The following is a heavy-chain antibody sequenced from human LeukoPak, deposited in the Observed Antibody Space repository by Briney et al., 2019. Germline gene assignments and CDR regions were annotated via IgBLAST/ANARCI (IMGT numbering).Heavy chain of an antibody. Sequence: GGSLRLSCAASGSTFTDQYMDWVRQAPGKGLEWVGRIRNRANSYTTEYAASVKGRFTISRDDSKNSVYLQMNSLKSEDTAVYYCARGNIAVAGFDYWGQGTLVTVSS. J-gene: IGHJ4*02. CDR1: GSTFTDQY. CDR2: IRNRANSYTT. V-gene: IGHV3-72*01. D-gene: IGHD6-19*01. CDR3: ARGNIAVAGFDY.